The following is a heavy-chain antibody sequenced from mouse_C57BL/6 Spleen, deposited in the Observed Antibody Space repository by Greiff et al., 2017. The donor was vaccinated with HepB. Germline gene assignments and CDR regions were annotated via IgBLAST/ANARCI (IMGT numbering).Heavy chain of an antibody. Sequence: VQLKQSGTVLARPGASVKMSCKTSGYTFTSYWMHWVKQRPGQGLEWIGAIYPGNSDTSYNQKFKGKAKLTAVTSASTAYMELSSLTNEDSAVYYWTRSGFYDYDEGYYYAMDYWGQGTSVTVSS. J-gene: IGHJ4*01. D-gene: IGHD2-4*01. V-gene: IGHV1-5*01. CDR2: IYPGNSDT. CDR1: GYTFTSYW. CDR3: TRSGFYDYDEGYYYAMDY.